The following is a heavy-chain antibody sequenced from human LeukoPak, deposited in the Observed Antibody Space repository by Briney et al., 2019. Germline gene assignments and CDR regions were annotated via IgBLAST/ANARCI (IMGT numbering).Heavy chain of an antibody. CDR3: ARGRIAARRYFDY. Sequence: ASVKVSCKASGYTFTGYYMHWVRQAPGQGFEWMGWINPNSGGTNYAQKFQGRVTMTRDMSISTAYMELSRLRSDDTAVYYCARGRIAARRYFDYWGQGTLVTVSS. CDR2: INPNSGGT. D-gene: IGHD6-6*01. J-gene: IGHJ4*02. CDR1: GYTFTGYY. V-gene: IGHV1-2*02.